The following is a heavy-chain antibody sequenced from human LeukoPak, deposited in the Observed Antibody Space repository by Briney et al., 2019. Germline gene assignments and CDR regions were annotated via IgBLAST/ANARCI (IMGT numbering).Heavy chain of an antibody. CDR1: GFTFSSYS. CDR2: ISSSSSTI. D-gene: IGHD6-6*01. Sequence: PGGSLRLSCAASGFTFSSYSMNWVRQAPGKGLEWVSYISSSSSTIYYADSVKGRFTISRDNAKNSLYLQMNSLRAEDTAVYYCARSGDSSSSFLPSKNYYYYMDVWGKGTTVTVSS. J-gene: IGHJ6*03. V-gene: IGHV3-48*04. CDR3: ARSGDSSSSFLPSKNYYYYMDV.